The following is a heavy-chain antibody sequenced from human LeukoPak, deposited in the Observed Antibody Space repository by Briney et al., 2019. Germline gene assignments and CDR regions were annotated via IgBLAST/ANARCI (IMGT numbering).Heavy chain of an antibody. CDR3: AREELSY. CDR2: ISRSSDYI. Sequence: PGGSLRLSCAASGFTFSSYNMNWVRQAPGKGLEWVSSISRSSDYIYYADSVKGRFTISRDNAKNSLYLQMNSLRAEDTAVYYCAREELSYWGQGTLVTVSS. V-gene: IGHV3-21*01. J-gene: IGHJ4*02. D-gene: IGHD1-26*01. CDR1: GFTFSSYN.